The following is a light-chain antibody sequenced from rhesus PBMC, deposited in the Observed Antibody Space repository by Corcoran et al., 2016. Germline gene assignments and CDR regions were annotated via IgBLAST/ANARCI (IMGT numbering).Light chain of an antibody. CDR3: QRYLSAPPT. CDR2: KAS. V-gene: IGKV1-21*01. CDR1: QDISSW. J-gene: IGKJ1*01. Sequence: DIQMTQSPSSLSASVGDRVTITCRASQDISSWLAWYQQKPGGAPKPLIYKASSLQGGVPSRFSGSGSGTDFTLTSSSLKPVAFGYYYCQRYLSAPPTFGQGTKVDIK.